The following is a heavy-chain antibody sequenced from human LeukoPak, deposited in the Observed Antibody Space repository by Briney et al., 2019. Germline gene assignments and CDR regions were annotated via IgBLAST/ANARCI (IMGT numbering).Heavy chain of an antibody. CDR1: GFSLSTSGMR. Sequence: SGPTLVNPTQTLTLTCTFSGFSLSTSGMRVSWIRQPPGKALEWLARIDWDDDKFYSTSLKTRLTISKDTSKNQVVLTMTNMDPVDTATYYCARAGWSNDAFDIWGQGTMATVSS. CDR3: ARAGWSNDAFDI. J-gene: IGHJ3*02. V-gene: IGHV2-70*04. CDR2: IDWDDDK. D-gene: IGHD6-19*01.